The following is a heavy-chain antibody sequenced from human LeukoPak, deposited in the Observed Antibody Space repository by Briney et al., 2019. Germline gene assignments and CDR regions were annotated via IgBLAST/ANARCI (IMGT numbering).Heavy chain of an antibody. D-gene: IGHD6-19*01. CDR3: ARERIAVAETYYYYGMDV. V-gene: IGHV4-59*01. CDR1: GGSISSYY. Sequence: SERRSLTCTVSGGSISSYYWSWTRQPPGKGLEWIGYICYSGSTNYNPSLKSRVTISDPPSKNQFSLKLSSVTAADTAVYYCARERIAVAETYYYYGMDV. CDR2: ICYSGST. J-gene: IGHJ6*01.